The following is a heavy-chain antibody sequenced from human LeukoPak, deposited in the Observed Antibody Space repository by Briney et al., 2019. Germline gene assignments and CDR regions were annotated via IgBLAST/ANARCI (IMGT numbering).Heavy chain of an antibody. CDR2: IYYSGST. J-gene: IGHJ6*02. D-gene: IGHD3-22*01. CDR1: GVSISSNY. CDR3: ARDLSGNYDSSGYQFYYYHGMDV. V-gene: IGHV4-59*01. Sequence: SGTLSLTCIVSGVSISSNYWSWIRQPPGKGLEWIGYIYYSGSTDYNPSLKSRVTISVDTSKNEFSLKLSSVTAADTAVYYCARDLSGNYDSSGYQFYYYHGMDVWGQGTTVIVSS.